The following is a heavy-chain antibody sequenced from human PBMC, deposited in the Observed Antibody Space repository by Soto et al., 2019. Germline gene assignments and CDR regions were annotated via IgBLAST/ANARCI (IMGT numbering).Heavy chain of an antibody. CDR1: GGTFSSYA. CDR3: ARHDCISSSCYYYYYYAMDV. D-gene: IGHD2-2*01. J-gene: IGHJ6*02. V-gene: IGHV1-69*12. Sequence: QVQLVQSGAEVKKPGSSVKVSCKASGGTFSSYAISWVRQAPGQGLEWMGGIIPIFGTANYAQKFKGRVTITADESTSTAYMELSSLRSEDTAVYYCARHDCISSSCYYYYYYAMDVWGQGTTVTVSS. CDR2: IIPIFGTA.